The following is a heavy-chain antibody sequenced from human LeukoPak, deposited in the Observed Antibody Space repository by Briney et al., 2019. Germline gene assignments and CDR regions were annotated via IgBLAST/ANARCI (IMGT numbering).Heavy chain of an antibody. CDR2: ISSSNSYI. Sequence: GGSLRLSCAASGFTLSTYTMHWVRQAPGKGLEWVSSISSSNSYIYYADSVKGRFTISRDNAKNSLYLQMNSLRAKDTAVYYCARARTYSGYDGGYFFDYWGQGTLVTVSS. CDR1: GFTLSTYT. J-gene: IGHJ4*02. CDR3: ARARTYSGYDGGYFFDY. D-gene: IGHD5-12*01. V-gene: IGHV3-21*01.